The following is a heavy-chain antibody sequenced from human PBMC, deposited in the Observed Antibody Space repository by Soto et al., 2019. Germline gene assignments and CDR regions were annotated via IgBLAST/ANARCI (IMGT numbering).Heavy chain of an antibody. D-gene: IGHD1-1*01. CDR3: ATRRGQQMENWQCEG. V-gene: IGHV3-23*01. CDR2: ISSDGGGT. J-gene: IGHJ2*01. Sequence: EVQLLESGGGLVQPGGSLRLSCVASGFSFSDRAMAWVRQAPGKGLEWVSDISSDGGGTFYADSVKGRFTISRDNVKKTVHLQMNRLRDEGKDTYYCATRRGQQMENWQCEGWGRGSLVSVAS. CDR1: GFSFSDRA.